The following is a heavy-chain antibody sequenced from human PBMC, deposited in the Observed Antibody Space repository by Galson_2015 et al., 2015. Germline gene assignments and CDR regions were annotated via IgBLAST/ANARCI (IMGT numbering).Heavy chain of an antibody. V-gene: IGHV4-61*01. Sequence: ETLSLTCTVSGGSVSSGSYYWSWIRQPPGKGLEWIGYMYYSGSINYNPSLKSRATISIDTSKNQFPLKLSSVTAADTAVYYCASGCSGGSCYHEYFQHWGQGTLVTVSS. J-gene: IGHJ1*01. CDR2: MYYSGSI. CDR3: ASGCSGGSCYHEYFQH. D-gene: IGHD2-15*01. CDR1: GGSVSSGSYY.